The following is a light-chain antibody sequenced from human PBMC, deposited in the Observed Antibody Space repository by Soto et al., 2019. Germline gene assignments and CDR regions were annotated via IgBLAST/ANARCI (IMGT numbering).Light chain of an antibody. CDR2: AAS. CDR3: QQSFSPLCT. J-gene: IGKJ1*01. CDR1: QSISNY. V-gene: IGKV1-39*01. Sequence: DIQMTQSPSSRSASVGYRVTITCRASQSISNYLNWYQQKPGKAPKLLIYAASSLQSGVPSRFSGSGSETDFTLTISSLQPDDSATYYCQQSFSPLCTFGQGTKVEV.